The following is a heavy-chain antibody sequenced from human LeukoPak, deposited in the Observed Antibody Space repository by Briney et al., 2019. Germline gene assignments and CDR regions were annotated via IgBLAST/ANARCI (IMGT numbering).Heavy chain of an antibody. J-gene: IGHJ6*03. Sequence: SVNVSCKASGGSFSSNAISWVRQAAGQGLEGMGGIIPIFGTANYAQKFQGRVTITADESTSTAYMELSSLRSEDTAVYYCARAGSGGTKTYYYYYMDVWGKGTTVTVSS. CDR2: IIPIFGTA. CDR1: GGSFSSNA. V-gene: IGHV1-69*13. D-gene: IGHD2-15*01. CDR3: ARAGSGGTKTYYYYYMDV.